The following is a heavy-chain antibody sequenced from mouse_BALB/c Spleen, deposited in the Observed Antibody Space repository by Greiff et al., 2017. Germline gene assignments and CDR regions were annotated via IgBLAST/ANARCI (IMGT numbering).Heavy chain of an antibody. CDR2: ISYDGSN. Sequence: EVKLLESGPGLVKPSQSLSLTCSVTGYSITSGYYWNWIRQFPGNKLEWMGYISYDGSNNYNPSLKNRNSITRDTSKNQFFLKLNSVTTEDTATYYCARARYSNYVYWGQGTLVTVSA. D-gene: IGHD2-5*01. J-gene: IGHJ3*01. CDR3: ARARYSNYVY. CDR1: GYSITSGYY. V-gene: IGHV3-6*02.